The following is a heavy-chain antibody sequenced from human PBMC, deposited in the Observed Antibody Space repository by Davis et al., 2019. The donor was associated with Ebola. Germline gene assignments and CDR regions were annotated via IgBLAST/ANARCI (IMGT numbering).Heavy chain of an antibody. V-gene: IGHV3-66*01. D-gene: IGHD1-26*01. Sequence: PGGSLRLSCEAPGLTVSSNYMSWVRQAPGKGLEWVSIIYSGDNTYYADSVKGRFTISGDNSKNTLYLQMNSLRAEDTAVYYCARVTKATPRYFDYWGQGTLVTVSS. CDR2: IYSGDNT. J-gene: IGHJ4*02. CDR1: GLTVSSNY. CDR3: ARVTKATPRYFDY.